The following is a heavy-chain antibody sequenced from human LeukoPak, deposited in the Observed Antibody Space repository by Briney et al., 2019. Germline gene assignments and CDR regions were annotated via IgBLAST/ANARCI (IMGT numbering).Heavy chain of an antibody. Sequence: GVSLRLSCAASGCTFRSYCMNWVRAARGKGLALVSSISSSSSYIYYADSVKGRFTISRDNAKNSLYLQMNSLRAEDTALYYCAKDVQLLWFGEFDYWGQGTLVTVSS. V-gene: IGHV3-21*04. CDR1: GCTFRSYC. CDR3: AKDVQLLWFGEFDY. J-gene: IGHJ4*02. CDR2: ISSSSSYI. D-gene: IGHD3-10*01.